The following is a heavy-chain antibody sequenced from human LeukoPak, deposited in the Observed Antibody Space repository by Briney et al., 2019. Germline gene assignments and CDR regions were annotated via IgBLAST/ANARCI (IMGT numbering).Heavy chain of an antibody. J-gene: IGHJ4*02. Sequence: PGGSLRLSCAASGFTFDEYAMHWVRQPPGKGLEWVSGISWNSYDIGYADSVKGRFTISRDNARNSLYLQMDSLRAEDTAIYYCASPLRMRTFLNDDILFEYWGQGVLVTVSS. V-gene: IGHV3-9*01. CDR3: ASPLRMRTFLNDDILFEY. CDR2: ISWNSYDI. CDR1: GFTFDEYA. D-gene: IGHD1-1*01.